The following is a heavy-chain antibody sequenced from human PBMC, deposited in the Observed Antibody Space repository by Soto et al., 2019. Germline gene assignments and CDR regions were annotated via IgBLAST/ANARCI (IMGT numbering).Heavy chain of an antibody. J-gene: IGHJ4*02. CDR1: SGSVISTDYY. CDR2: IYHSGSA. D-gene: IGHD1-1*01. V-gene: IGHV4-31*03. Sequence: QVRLQESGPGLVKPSQTLSLACTVSSGSVISTDYYWTWIRQHPGKNLEWIGNIYHSGSASYNPSLKSRLTLSVDKSKNQFFLKLDSVTAADTAVYYGTSHGSAGTGVFDHWGQGTLGTVSS. CDR3: TSHGSAGTGVFDH.